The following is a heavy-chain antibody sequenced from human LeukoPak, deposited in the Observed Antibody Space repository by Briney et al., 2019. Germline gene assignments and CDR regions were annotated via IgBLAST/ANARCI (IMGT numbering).Heavy chain of an antibody. V-gene: IGHV4-61*01. J-gene: IGHJ4*02. CDR2: IYYTGST. CDR3: ARRGGSGRSFDY. Sequence: PSETLSLTCTVSGGSVSSGTYYWSWIRQPPGKGLEWIGYIYYTGSTNYNPSLKSRLTISVDTSKNQFSLKLSSVTAAVTAVYYCARRGGSGRSFDYWGQGTLVTVSS. CDR1: GGSVSSGTYY. D-gene: IGHD3-10*01.